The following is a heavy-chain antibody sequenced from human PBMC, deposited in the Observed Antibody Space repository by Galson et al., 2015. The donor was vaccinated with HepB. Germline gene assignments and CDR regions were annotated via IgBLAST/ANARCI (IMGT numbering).Heavy chain of an antibody. CDR3: AREPAGLRLRGSWFDP. Sequence: SVKVSCKASGYTFTSYGISWVRQAPGQGLEWMGWISAYNGNTNYAQKLQGRVTMTTDTSTSTAYMELRSLRSDDTAVYYCAREPAGLRLRGSWFDPWGQGTLVTVSS. V-gene: IGHV1-18*01. J-gene: IGHJ5*02. CDR1: GYTFTSYG. CDR2: ISAYNGNT. D-gene: IGHD4-17*01.